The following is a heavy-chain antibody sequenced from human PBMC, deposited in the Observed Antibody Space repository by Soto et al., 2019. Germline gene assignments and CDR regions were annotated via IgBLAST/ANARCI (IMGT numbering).Heavy chain of an antibody. J-gene: IGHJ6*02. CDR1: GFTFSSYA. D-gene: IGHD3-22*01. Sequence: EVQLLESGGGLVQPGGSLRLSCAASGFTFSSYAMSWVRQAPGKGLEWVSAISGSGGSTYYADSVKGRFTISRDNSKNTLYLQMNSLGAEDTAVYYCANLNTMIVVVIGYGMDVWGQGTTVTVSS. CDR3: ANLNTMIVVVIGYGMDV. CDR2: ISGSGGST. V-gene: IGHV3-23*01.